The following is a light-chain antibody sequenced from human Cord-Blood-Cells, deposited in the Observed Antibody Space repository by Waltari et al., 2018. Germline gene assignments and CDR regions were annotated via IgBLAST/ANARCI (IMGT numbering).Light chain of an antibody. J-gene: IGLJ3*02. Sequence: QSAMTHPPSASGSPGQSVTISCTGTSTDVGGHQYVSWYQQHPGKAPKLMIYEVSKRPSGVPDRFSGSKSGNTASLTVSGLQAEDEADYYCSSYAGSNNLVFGGGTKLTVL. CDR3: SSYAGSNNLV. CDR1: STDVGGHQY. CDR2: EVS. V-gene: IGLV2-8*01.